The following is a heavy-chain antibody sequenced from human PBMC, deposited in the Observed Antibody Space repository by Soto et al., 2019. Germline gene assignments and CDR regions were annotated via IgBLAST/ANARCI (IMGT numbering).Heavy chain of an antibody. D-gene: IGHD2-8*01. CDR1: GFTFSNYR. Sequence: EVQLVESGGGLVQPGGSLRLSWAASGFTFSNYRMHWVRQAPGKGLVWVSRIAGDGSGITYADSVKGRFTIARDNAKNTLYLQMNSLRAEDTAVYYCARFYPRTYDYWGQGTLVTVSS. CDR3: ARFYPRTYDY. J-gene: IGHJ4*02. CDR2: IAGDGSGI. V-gene: IGHV3-74*01.